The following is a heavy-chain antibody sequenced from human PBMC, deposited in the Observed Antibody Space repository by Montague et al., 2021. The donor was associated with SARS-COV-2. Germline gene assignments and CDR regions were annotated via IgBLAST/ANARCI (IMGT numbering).Heavy chain of an antibody. CDR2: IYRAGYI. CDR1: GYSNSSGYF. D-gene: IGHD2-21*02. J-gene: IGHJ5*02. V-gene: IGHV4-38-2*02. Sequence: SETLSLTCTAFGYSNSSGYFWAWLRQPPGKGLEWIGSIYRAGYIRYNPSLKSRVSISIDTSRNQISLRVTDVAAADTAVYYCARAPCVGDCNSLAIWFDPWGQGTLVSVSS. CDR3: ARAPCVGDCNSLAIWFDP.